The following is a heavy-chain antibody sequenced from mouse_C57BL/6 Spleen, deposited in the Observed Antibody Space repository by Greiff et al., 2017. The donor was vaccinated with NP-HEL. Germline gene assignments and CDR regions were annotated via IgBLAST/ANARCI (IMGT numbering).Heavy chain of an antibody. CDR3: ARDYYYGSSNYFDY. V-gene: IGHV3-6*01. Sequence: EVQLVESEPGLVKPSQSLSLTCSVTGYSITSGYYWNWIRQFPGNKLEWMGYISYDGSNNYNPSLKNRISITRDTSKNQFFLKLNSVTTEDTATYYCARDYYYGSSNYFDYWGQGTTLTVSS. CDR2: ISYDGSN. CDR1: GYSITSGYY. J-gene: IGHJ2*01. D-gene: IGHD1-1*01.